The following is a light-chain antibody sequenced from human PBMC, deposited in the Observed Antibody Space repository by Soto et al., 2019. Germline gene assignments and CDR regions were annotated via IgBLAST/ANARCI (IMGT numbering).Light chain of an antibody. V-gene: IGLV2-14*01. CDR2: EAS. CDR1: SSDVGGYNY. J-gene: IGLJ1*01. CDR3: SAYSSRSTPLL. Sequence: QSALTQPASVSGSPGQSITISCTGTSSDVGGYNYVSWYQQHPGKVPKLMISEASNRPSGVSNRFSGSKSGNTASLTISGLQAEDEADYYCSAYSSRSTPLLFGTGTKLTVL.